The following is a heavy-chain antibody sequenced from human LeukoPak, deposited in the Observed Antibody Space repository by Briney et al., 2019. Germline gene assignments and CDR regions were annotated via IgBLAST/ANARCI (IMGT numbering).Heavy chain of an antibody. Sequence: GGSLRLSCSASGFTFSSYAMHWVRQAPGKELEYVSAISSNGGSTYHADSVKGRFTISRDNSKNTLYLQVSSLRAEDTAVYYCVKGHLVWELGDYFDYWGQGTLVTVSS. D-gene: IGHD1-26*01. V-gene: IGHV3-64D*09. J-gene: IGHJ4*02. CDR2: ISSNGGST. CDR3: VKGHLVWELGDYFDY. CDR1: GFTFSSYA.